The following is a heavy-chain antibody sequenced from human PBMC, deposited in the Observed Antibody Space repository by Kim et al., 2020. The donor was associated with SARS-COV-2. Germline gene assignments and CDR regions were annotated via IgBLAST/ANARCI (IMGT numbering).Heavy chain of an antibody. Sequence: GGSLRLSCAASGFTFSNYAMNWVRQAPGKGLECVSSITGSSSYSHFADSVKGRFTISRDNTKKSVDLQMDSLRAEDTAVYYCVRDRAVTSYWFFDLWGRGTQVTVSS. D-gene: IGHD4-17*01. J-gene: IGHJ2*01. CDR1: GFTFSNYA. CDR2: ITGSSSYS. CDR3: VRDRAVTSYWFFDL. V-gene: IGHV3-21*01.